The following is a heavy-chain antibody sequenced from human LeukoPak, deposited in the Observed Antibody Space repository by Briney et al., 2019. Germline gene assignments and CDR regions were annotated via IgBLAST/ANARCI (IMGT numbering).Heavy chain of an antibody. CDR2: IYTSGST. J-gene: IGHJ5*02. CDR1: GGSISSYY. Sequence: SETLSLTCTDSGGSISSYYWSWIRQPAGKGLEWIGRIYTSGSTNYNPSLKSRVTMSVDTSKNQFSLKLSSVTAADTAVYYCARDDYGDYDRGRWFDPWGQGTLVTVSS. CDR3: ARDDYGDYDRGRWFDP. D-gene: IGHD4-17*01. V-gene: IGHV4-4*07.